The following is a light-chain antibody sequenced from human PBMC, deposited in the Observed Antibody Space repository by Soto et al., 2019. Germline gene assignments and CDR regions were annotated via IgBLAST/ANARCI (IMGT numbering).Light chain of an antibody. J-gene: IGKJ4*01. CDR1: QSISSY. Sequence: ETVLTQSPATLSLSPGERAILSCRASQSISSYLAWYQQKPGQAPRLLISDAVNRATGIPARFSGSGSGTDFTLIIGSLEPEDVAVYYCQQLINWPLTFGGGPSVQIK. CDR3: QQLINWPLT. V-gene: IGKV3-11*01. CDR2: DAV.